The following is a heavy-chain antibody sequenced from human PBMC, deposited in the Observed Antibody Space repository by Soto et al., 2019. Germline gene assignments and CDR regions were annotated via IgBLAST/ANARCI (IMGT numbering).Heavy chain of an antibody. D-gene: IGHD1-1*01. CDR3: TKERRVFHYYYGMDV. J-gene: IGHJ6*02. Sequence: PGGSLRLSCAASGFIFSNAWMNWVRQAPGKGLEWVGRIKSKTDGGTTEYAASVKGRFTISRDDSKSIAYLQMNSLKTEDTAVYYCTKERRVFHYYYGMDVWGQGTTVTVSS. CDR2: IKSKTDGGTT. V-gene: IGHV3-15*07. CDR1: GFIFSNAW.